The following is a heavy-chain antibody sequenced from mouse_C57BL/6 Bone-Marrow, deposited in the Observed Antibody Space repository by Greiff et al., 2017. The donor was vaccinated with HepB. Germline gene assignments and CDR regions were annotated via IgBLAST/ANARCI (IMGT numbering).Heavy chain of an antibody. D-gene: IGHD1-1*01. V-gene: IGHV14-4*01. CDR3: TFYYYGSSYVATTVVITFAD. J-gene: IGHJ3*01. CDR2: IDPENGDT. Sequence: EVQLQESGAELVRPGASVKLSCTASGFNIKDDYMHWVKQRPEQGLEWIGWIDPENGDTEYASKFQGKATITADTSSNTAYLQLSSLTSEDTAVYYCTFYYYGSSYVATTVVITFADWGQGTLVTVSA. CDR1: GFNIKDDY.